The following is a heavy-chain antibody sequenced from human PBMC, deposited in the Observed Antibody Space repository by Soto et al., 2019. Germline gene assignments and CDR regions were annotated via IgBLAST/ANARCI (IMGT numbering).Heavy chain of an antibody. CDR3: ARETLTLFGGVRDNVYYGMDV. Sequence: EVQLEESGGGLVQPGGSLRLSCAASGFTFSSYEMNWVRQVPGKGLQWVSYIGTSETIRYYADSVKGRFTISRDNAKNALYLQMNSLRAEDTAIYYCARETLTLFGGVRDNVYYGMDVWGPGTTVNVSS. CDR2: IGTSETIR. CDR1: GFTFSSYE. D-gene: IGHD3-3*01. V-gene: IGHV3-48*03. J-gene: IGHJ6*02.